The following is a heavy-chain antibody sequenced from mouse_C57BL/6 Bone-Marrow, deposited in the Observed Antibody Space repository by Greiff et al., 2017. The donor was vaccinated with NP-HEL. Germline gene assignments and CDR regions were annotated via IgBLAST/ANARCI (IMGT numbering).Heavy chain of an antibody. CDR1: GYTFTSYD. CDR2: IYPRDGST. Sequence: QVQLKESGPELVKPGASVKLSCKASGYTFTSYDINWVKQRPGQGLEWIGWIYPRDGSTKYNEKFKGKATLTVDPSSSTAYMELHSLTSEDSAIYYCASHYYGSSSWFAYWGQGTLVTVSA. J-gene: IGHJ3*01. CDR3: ASHYYGSSSWFAY. V-gene: IGHV1-85*01. D-gene: IGHD1-1*01.